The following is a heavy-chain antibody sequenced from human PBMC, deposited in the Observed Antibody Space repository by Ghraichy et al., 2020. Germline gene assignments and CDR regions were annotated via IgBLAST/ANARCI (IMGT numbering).Heavy chain of an antibody. CDR3: AGDRTEPNFDY. J-gene: IGHJ4*02. CDR2: ISSASDAT. D-gene: IGHD1-14*01. V-gene: IGHV3-48*02. Sequence: GGSLRLSCAASGFSFGGYSMNWVRQAPGKGLEWLSYISSASDATRYADAVKGRFTISRDNAKNSLYLQMNSLREEHKGVYYCAGDRTEPNFDYGGKRTLVAVSS. CDR1: GFSFGGYS.